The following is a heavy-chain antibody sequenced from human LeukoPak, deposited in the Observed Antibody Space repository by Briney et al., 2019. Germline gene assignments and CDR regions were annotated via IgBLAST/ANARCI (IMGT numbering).Heavy chain of an antibody. CDR2: ISGSGGST. D-gene: IGHD3-9*01. CDR3: AKEGSYYDILTGYRGTDY. J-gene: IGHJ4*02. V-gene: IGHV3-23*01. Sequence: GGSLRLSCAASGFTFSSYGMSWVRQAPGKGLEWVSAISGSGGSTYYADSVKGRFTISRDNSKNTLYLQMNSLRAEDTAVYYCAKEGSYYDILTGYRGTDYWGQGTLVTVSS. CDR1: GFTFSSYG.